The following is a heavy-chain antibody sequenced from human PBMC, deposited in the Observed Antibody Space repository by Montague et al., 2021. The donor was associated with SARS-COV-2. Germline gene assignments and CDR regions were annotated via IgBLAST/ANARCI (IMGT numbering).Heavy chain of an antibody. CDR3: ARANGYYFDY. CDR1: GGSFSGYY. D-gene: IGHD2-8*01. J-gene: IGHJ4*02. CDR2: INHNGST. Sequence: SKTLSLTCAVYGGSFSGYYWSWIRQPPGKGLEWIGEINHNGSTNYNPSLKSRVTISVDTSKNQFSLKLSSVTAADTAVYYCARANGYYFDYWGQGTLVTVSS. V-gene: IGHV4-34*01.